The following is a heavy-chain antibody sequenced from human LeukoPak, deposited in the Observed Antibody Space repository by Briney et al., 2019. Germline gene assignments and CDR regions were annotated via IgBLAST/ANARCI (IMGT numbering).Heavy chain of an antibody. CDR2: ISGSGGST. D-gene: IGHD3-10*01. Sequence: PGGSLGLSCAASGFTFSSYAMSWVRQAPGKGLEWVSAISGSGGSTYYADSVKGRFTISRDNSKNTLYLQMNSLRAEDTAVYYCAKDLGLLWFGELYTDFDYWGQGALVTVSS. J-gene: IGHJ4*02. CDR3: AKDLGLLWFGELYTDFDY. CDR1: GFTFSSYA. V-gene: IGHV3-23*01.